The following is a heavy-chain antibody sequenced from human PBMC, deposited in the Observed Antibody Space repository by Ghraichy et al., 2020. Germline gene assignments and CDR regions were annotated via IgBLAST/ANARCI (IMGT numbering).Heavy chain of an antibody. CDR1: GFLFSSYA. D-gene: IGHD3-22*01. V-gene: IGHV3-23*01. Sequence: GGSLRLSCAASGFLFSSYAMSWVRQAPGKGLEWVSFISGSGGTTFTDSVRGRFTISRDNSKNIVYLQINSLRAEDTAVYFCAKGRGYTDSSGYRALDVWGQGTTVTVFS. CDR3: AKGRGYTDSSGYRALDV. CDR2: ISGSGGTT. J-gene: IGHJ6*02.